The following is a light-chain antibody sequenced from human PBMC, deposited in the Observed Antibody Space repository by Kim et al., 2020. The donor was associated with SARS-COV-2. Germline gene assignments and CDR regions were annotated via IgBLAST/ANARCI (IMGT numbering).Light chain of an antibody. J-gene: IGLJ3*02. V-gene: IGLV3-19*01. CDR1: SLRSYY. Sequence: ALGQTVRITCQGDSLRSYYASWYQQKPGQAPVLVIYGKNNRPSGIPDRLSGSSSGNTASLTITGAQAEDEADYYCHSRDSSGNHLVFGGGTQLTVL. CDR3: HSRDSSGNHLV. CDR2: GKN.